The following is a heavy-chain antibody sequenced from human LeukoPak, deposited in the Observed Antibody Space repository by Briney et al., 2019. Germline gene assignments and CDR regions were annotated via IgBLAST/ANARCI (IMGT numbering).Heavy chain of an antibody. CDR1: GFTFGSYE. V-gene: IGHV3-48*03. Sequence: PGGSLRLSCAASGFTFGSYEMNWVRQAPGKGLEWVSYISSSGSTIYYADSVKGRFTISRDNAKNSLYLQMNSLRAEDTAVCYCASPRPYGSGSTIFDYWGQGTLATVSS. CDR3: ASPRPYGSGSTIFDY. CDR2: ISSSGSTI. D-gene: IGHD3-10*01. J-gene: IGHJ4*02.